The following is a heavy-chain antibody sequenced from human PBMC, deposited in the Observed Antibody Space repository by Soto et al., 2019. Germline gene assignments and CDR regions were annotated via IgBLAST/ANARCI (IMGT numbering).Heavy chain of an antibody. CDR2: ISAYNGNT. CDR1: GYTFTSYG. Sequence: ASVKVSCKASGYTFTSYGISWVRQAPGQGLEWMGWISAYNGNTNYAQKLQGRVTMTTDTSMSTAYMELRSLRSDDTAVYYCARGDGSTYYVFWSGYHNWFAPWGQGTLVTVSS. J-gene: IGHJ5*02. CDR3: ARGDGSTYYVFWSGYHNWFAP. V-gene: IGHV1-18*01. D-gene: IGHD3-3*01.